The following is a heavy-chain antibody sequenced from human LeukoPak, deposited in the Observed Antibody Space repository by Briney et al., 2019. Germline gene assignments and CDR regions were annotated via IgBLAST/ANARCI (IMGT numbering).Heavy chain of an antibody. Sequence: GASVKVSCKASGYTFTGYYMHWVRQAPGQGLEWMGWINPNSGGTNYAQKFQGRVTMTRDTSISTVYMELSRLRSDDTAVYYCARGDYVWGSYLPTYYFDYWGQGTLVTASS. CDR2: INPNSGGT. V-gene: IGHV1-2*02. D-gene: IGHD3-16*02. J-gene: IGHJ4*02. CDR3: ARGDYVWGSYLPTYYFDY. CDR1: GYTFTGYY.